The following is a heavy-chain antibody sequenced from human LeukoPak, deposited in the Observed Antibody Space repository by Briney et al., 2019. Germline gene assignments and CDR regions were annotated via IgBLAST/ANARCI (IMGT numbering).Heavy chain of an antibody. Sequence: PSETLSLTCTASGSSVGSAGYYWSWIRQPPGVGLEWLGNIYYISNTNYDPSLKSRVTMSVDPSKNQFSLKLNSVTAADTAVYYCARTQSQSGSYRYYFGYWGQGTLVTVSS. V-gene: IGHV4-61*08. CDR3: ARTQSQSGSYRYYFGY. D-gene: IGHD1-26*01. CDR2: IYYISNT. J-gene: IGHJ4*02. CDR1: GSSVGSAGYY.